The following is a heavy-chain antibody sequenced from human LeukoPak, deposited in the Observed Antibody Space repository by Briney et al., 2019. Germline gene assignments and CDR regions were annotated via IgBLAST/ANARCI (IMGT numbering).Heavy chain of an antibody. Sequence: GASVKVSCKASGFTFTSSAVQWVRQARGQRLEWIGWIVVGSGNTNYAQKFQGRVTITADESTSTAYMELSSLRSEDTAVYYCARIQTYYDFWSGYQTYYYYGMDVWGQGTTVTVSS. CDR2: IVVGSGNT. CDR1: GFTFTSSA. D-gene: IGHD3-3*01. CDR3: ARIQTYYDFWSGYQTYYYYGMDV. V-gene: IGHV1-58*01. J-gene: IGHJ6*02.